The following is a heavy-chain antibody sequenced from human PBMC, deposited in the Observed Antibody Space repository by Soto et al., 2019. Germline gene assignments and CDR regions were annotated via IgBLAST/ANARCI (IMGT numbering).Heavy chain of an antibody. D-gene: IGHD3-10*01. J-gene: IGHJ6*02. CDR3: ARQGVTGGYGMDV. CDR1: GYTFTGYY. Sequence: GASVKVSCKASGYTFTGYYMHWVRQAPGQGLEWMGWINPNSGGTNYAQKFQGWVTMTRDTSVSTAYMELSSLRSDDTAVYHCARQGVTGGYGMDVWGQGTTVTVSS. CDR2: INPNSGGT. V-gene: IGHV1-2*04.